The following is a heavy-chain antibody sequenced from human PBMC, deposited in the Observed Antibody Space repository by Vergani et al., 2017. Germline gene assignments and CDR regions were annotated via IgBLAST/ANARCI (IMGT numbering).Heavy chain of an antibody. V-gene: IGHV1-2*02. CDR1: GYIFTDYY. CDR2: INPKTGDA. J-gene: IGHJ5*02. CDR3: ARDPRGSESLFNWFDP. Sequence: QVQLVQSGTEMKKPGASMKVSCEASGYIFTDYYIHWVRQAPGQGLEWMGWINPKTGDANYERKFQDRVTMTRDTSLSTVYLELTRLTSDDTAVYHCARDPRGSESLFNWFDPWGQGTLVIVSS. D-gene: IGHD3-10*01.